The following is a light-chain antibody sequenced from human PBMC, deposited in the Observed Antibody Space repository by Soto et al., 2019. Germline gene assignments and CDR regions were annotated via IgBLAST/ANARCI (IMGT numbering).Light chain of an antibody. CDR2: DVS. J-gene: IGLJ2*01. CDR3: NSYTSTRTRV. V-gene: IGLV2-14*03. CDR1: NSDVGGYNY. Sequence: ALTQPASVSGSPGQSITISCTGTNSDVGGYNYVSWYQQHPGKAPRLMIYDVSNRPSGVSNRFSGSKSGNTAFLTISGLQPEDEADYYCNSYTSTRTRVFGGGTKVTVL.